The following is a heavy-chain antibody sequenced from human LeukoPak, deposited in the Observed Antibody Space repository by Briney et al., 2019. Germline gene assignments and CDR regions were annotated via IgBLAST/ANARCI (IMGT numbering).Heavy chain of an antibody. D-gene: IGHD6-19*01. Sequence: KVSCKASGYTFTSYYMHWVRQAPGQGLEWMGIINPSGGSTNYAQKFQGRVTMTRDTSTSTVYMELSSLRSEDTAVYYCARGGVIAVAGGYFDYWGQGTLVTVSS. CDR2: INPSGGST. V-gene: IGHV1-46*03. CDR3: ARGGVIAVAGGYFDY. J-gene: IGHJ4*02. CDR1: GYTFTSYY.